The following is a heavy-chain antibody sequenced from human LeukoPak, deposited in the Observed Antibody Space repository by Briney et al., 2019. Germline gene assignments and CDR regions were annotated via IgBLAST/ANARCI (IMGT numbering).Heavy chain of an antibody. Sequence: GSSVTVSCKASRYTYTSYYMHWVRQAPGQGLEWMGIINPSGGSTSYAQKFQGRVTMTRDTSTSTVYMELSSLRSEDTAVYYCARATSGYDYPSDYWGQGTLVTVSS. J-gene: IGHJ4*02. CDR3: ARATSGYDYPSDY. CDR2: INPSGGST. D-gene: IGHD5-12*01. V-gene: IGHV1-46*01. CDR1: RYTYTSYY.